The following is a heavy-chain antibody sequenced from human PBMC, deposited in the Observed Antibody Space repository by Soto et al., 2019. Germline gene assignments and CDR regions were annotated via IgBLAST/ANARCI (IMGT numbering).Heavy chain of an antibody. CDR3: ARGYYYGSGSYPRLDY. CDR2: INHSGST. CDR1: GGSFIGYY. D-gene: IGHD3-10*01. V-gene: IGHV4-34*01. J-gene: IGHJ4*02. Sequence: SETLSLTCAVYGGSFIGYYWSWSRQPPGKGLEWIGEINHSGSTNYNPSLKSRVTISVDTSKNQFSLKLSSVTAADTAVYYCARGYYYGSGSYPRLDYWDQGTLVTVS.